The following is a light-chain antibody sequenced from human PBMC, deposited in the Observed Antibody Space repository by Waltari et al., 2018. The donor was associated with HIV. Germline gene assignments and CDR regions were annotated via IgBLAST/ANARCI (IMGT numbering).Light chain of an antibody. CDR3: QQSGT. CDR1: RSLNSRH. V-gene: IGKV3-20*01. CDR2: GAS. Sequence: EIVLTQSPVTLSLSPGERATLSCRASRSLNSRHVAWYQQKPGQTPRLLIYGASSRATGIPDRFNGSGSGTDFTLTIIRLEPDDFAMYYCQQSGTFGQGTRLEIK. J-gene: IGKJ2*01.